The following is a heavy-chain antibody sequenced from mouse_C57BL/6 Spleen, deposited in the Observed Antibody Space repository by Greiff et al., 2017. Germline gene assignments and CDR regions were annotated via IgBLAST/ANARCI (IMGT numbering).Heavy chain of an antibody. CDR3: AREIAQAIRALAY. D-gene: IGHD3-2*02. CDR1: GFTFSSYA. CDR2: ISDGGSYT. Sequence: EVKLMESGGGLVKPGGSLKLSCAASGFTFSSYAMSWVRQTPEKRLEWVATISDGGSYTYYPDNVKGRFTISRDNAKNNLYLQMSHLKSEDTAMYYCAREIAQAIRALAYWGQGTLVTVSA. J-gene: IGHJ3*01. V-gene: IGHV5-4*01.